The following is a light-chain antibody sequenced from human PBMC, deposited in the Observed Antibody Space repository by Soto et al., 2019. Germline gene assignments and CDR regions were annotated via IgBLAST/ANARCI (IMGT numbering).Light chain of an antibody. CDR1: SSDVGGYNS. J-gene: IGLJ2*01. CDR2: EVS. Sequence: QSVLTQPPSASGSPGQSVTISCTGTSSDVGGYNSVSWYQQHPGTAPKLMIYEVSKRPSGVPDRFSGPKSGNTASLTVSGLQADDEADYYCSSYAGSNNFVFGGGTKLTLL. CDR3: SSYAGSNNFV. V-gene: IGLV2-8*01.